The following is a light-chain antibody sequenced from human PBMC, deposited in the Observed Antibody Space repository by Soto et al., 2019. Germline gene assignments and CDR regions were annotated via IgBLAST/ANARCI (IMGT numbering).Light chain of an antibody. J-gene: IGKJ1*01. CDR3: QQYGSSPT. Sequence: VVLPQSHGTLSLSPGERATLSCRASQSVSSSYLAWYQQKPGQAPRLLIYGASSRATGIPDRFSGSGSGTDFTLTISRLEPEDFAVYYCQQYGSSPTFGQGTKVAIK. CDR1: QSVSSSY. V-gene: IGKV3-20*01. CDR2: GAS.